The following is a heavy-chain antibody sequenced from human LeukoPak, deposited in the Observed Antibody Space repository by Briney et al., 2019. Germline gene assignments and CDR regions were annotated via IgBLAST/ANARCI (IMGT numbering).Heavy chain of an antibody. Sequence: AGGSLRLSCAASGFTFSSYAMSWVRQAPGKGLEWVSAISGSGGSTYYADSVKGRFTISRDNSKNTLYLQMNSLRAEDTAVYYCAKDSEYSSSSRVFDPWGQGTLVTVSS. CDR2: ISGSGGST. V-gene: IGHV3-23*01. CDR1: GFTFSSYA. J-gene: IGHJ5*02. CDR3: AKDSEYSSSSRVFDP. D-gene: IGHD6-6*01.